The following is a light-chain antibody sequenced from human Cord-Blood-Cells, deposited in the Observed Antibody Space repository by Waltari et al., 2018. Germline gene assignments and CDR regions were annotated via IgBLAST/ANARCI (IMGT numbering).Light chain of an antibody. CDR3: CSYAGSSTFYV. Sequence: QSALTQPASVSGSPGQSITISCTGTSSDVGSYNLVSWYQQHPGKAPKLMIYEVIKRPSGGANRFSVYKSGNMASLTISGLQAEDESDYYCCSYAGSSTFYVFGTGTKVTVL. CDR2: EVI. J-gene: IGLJ1*01. V-gene: IGLV2-23*02. CDR1: SSDVGSYNL.